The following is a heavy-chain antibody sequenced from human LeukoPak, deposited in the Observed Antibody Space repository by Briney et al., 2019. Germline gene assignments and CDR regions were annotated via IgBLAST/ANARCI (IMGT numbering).Heavy chain of an antibody. CDR2: IHSDGSTT. CDR1: GITVSKYW. CDR3: AREGARRAVDY. D-gene: IGHD3-16*01. Sequence: GGSLRLSCAVSGITVSKYWMHWVRQVPGKGLVWVSRIHSDGSTTDYADSVKGRFTITRDSAKNTLYLQMNSLRAEDTAVYYCAREGARRAVDYWGQGTLVTVSS. V-gene: IGHV3-74*01. J-gene: IGHJ4*02.